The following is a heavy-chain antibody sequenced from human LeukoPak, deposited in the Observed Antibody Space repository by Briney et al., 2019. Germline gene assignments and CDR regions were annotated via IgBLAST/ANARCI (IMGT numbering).Heavy chain of an antibody. D-gene: IGHD3-9*01. Sequence: GASVKVSCKASGYTFTGYYMHWVRQAPGQGLEWMGWINPNSGGTNYAQKFQGRVTMTRDTSISTAYMELSRLRSDDTAVYYCARDRFDILTGYYETTIDYWGQGTLVTVSS. V-gene: IGHV1-2*02. CDR3: ARDRFDILTGYYETTIDY. CDR2: INPNSGGT. CDR1: GYTFTGYY. J-gene: IGHJ4*02.